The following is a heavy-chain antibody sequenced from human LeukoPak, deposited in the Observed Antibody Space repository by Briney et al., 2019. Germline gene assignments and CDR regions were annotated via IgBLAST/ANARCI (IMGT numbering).Heavy chain of an antibody. V-gene: IGHV1-8*03. CDR3: ARIDYSNAFDI. D-gene: IGHD4-11*01. CDR2: MNPNSGNS. Sequence: ASVKVSCKASGYTFTSYDINWVQQATGQGLEWMGWMNPNSGNSGCAQKFQGRVTITRNTSISTAYMELSSLRSEDTAVYYCARIDYSNAFDIWGQGTMVTVSS. CDR1: GYTFTSYD. J-gene: IGHJ3*02.